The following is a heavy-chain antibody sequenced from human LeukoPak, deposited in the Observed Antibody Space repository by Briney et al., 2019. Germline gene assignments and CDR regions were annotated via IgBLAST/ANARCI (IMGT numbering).Heavy chain of an antibody. J-gene: IGHJ4*02. V-gene: IGHV3-49*04. D-gene: IGHD2-2*01. CDR1: GFTFGDYA. CDR3: TRDFIDIVVVPAASLYDY. Sequence: GTSLRLSCTASGFTFGDYAMSWVRQAPGKGLEWVGFIRSKAYGGTTEYAASVKGRFTISRDDSKSIAYLQMNSLKTEDTAVYYCTRDFIDIVVVPAASLYDYWGQGTLVTVSS. CDR2: IRSKAYGGTT.